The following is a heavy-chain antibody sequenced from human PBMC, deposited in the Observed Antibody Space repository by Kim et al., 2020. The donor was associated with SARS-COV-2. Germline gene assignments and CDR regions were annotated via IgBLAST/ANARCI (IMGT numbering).Heavy chain of an antibody. Sequence: SETLSLTCTVSGGSITGFYWSWIRQPPGKGLEWIGYIYHSGSTNYNPSLKSRVTISVDTSKNQFSLKLSSMTAADTAVYYCARLPLSNYGFGVFDYWGQG. J-gene: IGHJ4*02. CDR1: GGSITGFY. D-gene: IGHD3-10*01. V-gene: IGHV4-59*08. CDR3: ARLPLSNYGFGVFDY. CDR2: IYHSGST.